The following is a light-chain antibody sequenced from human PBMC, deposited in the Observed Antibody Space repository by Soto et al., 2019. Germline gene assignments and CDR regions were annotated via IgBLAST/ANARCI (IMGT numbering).Light chain of an antibody. V-gene: IGKV3D-15*01. Sequence: EIVMTQSPLTLSVSPGERATLSCRASQNININLAWYQQRPGQAPRVLIYGASSRASGIPDRFSGSGSGTDFSLTINRLEPDDFAFYYCQQYKDWPPLTFGGGNRLEIK. CDR2: GAS. CDR3: QQYKDWPPLT. CDR1: QNININ. J-gene: IGKJ4*01.